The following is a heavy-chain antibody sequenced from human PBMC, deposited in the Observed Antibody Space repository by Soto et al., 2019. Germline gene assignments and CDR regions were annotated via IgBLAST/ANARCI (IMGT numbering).Heavy chain of an antibody. CDR1: GFTFSSYA. V-gene: IGHV3-23*01. CDR2: ISGSGGST. D-gene: IGHD3-3*01. J-gene: IGHJ6*02. Sequence: GGSLRLSCAASGFTFSSYAMSWVRQAPGKGLKWVLAISGSGGSTYYAESVKGRFTISRDNSKNTLYPQMNSLRAEDTAVYYCAKDRERITIFGVVGAHKGRMDVWGQGTTVTVSS. CDR3: AKDRERITIFGVVGAHKGRMDV.